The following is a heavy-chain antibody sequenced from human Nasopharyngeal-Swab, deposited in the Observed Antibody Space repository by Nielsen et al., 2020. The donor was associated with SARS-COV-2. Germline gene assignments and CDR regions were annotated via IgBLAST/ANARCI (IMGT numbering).Heavy chain of an antibody. J-gene: IGHJ4*02. V-gene: IGHV1-58*02. CDR3: ATTGTHCNGASCTDY. CDR1: GFTLSKFA. Sequence: SGQASCKASGFTLSKFAMQWIRQARGQVLEYIGWIVVGSGSTYYAQNCQERVTITRDMSTSTTYIELSSLRSDDTAVYYGATTGTHCNGASCTDYWGQGTLVTVSS. D-gene: IGHD2-15*01. CDR2: IVVGSGST.